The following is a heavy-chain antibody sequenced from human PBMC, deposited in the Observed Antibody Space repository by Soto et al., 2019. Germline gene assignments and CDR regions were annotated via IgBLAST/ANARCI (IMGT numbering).Heavy chain of an antibody. CDR1: GFTFSSYS. CDR3: ARAGYSYEKASRYYYYMDV. V-gene: IGHV3-21*01. Sequence: GGSLRLSCAASGFTFSSYSMNWVRQAPGKGLEWVSSISSSSSYIYYADSVKGRFTISRDNAKNSLYLQMNSLRAEDMAVYYCARAGYSYEKASRYYYYMDVWGKGTTVTVSS. J-gene: IGHJ6*03. CDR2: ISSSSSYI. D-gene: IGHD5-18*01.